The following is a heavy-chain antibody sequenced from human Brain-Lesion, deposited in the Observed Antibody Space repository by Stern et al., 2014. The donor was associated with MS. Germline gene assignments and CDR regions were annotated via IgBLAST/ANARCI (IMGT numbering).Heavy chain of an antibody. D-gene: IGHD4-17*01. CDR3: ARGGAVTTSDYYLDY. Sequence: QVQLVESGGGVLPPRPPPPLPPPPSPFTFSHHAMHWVRPAPATALEWAPLLSYDGSDKNDADSVKGRFTISRDNSRNTLYLQMNSLRVDDTAVYYCARGGAVTTSDYYLDYWGQGILVTVSS. CDR1: PFTFSHHA. V-gene: IGHV3-30*16. J-gene: IGHJ4*02. CDR2: LSYDGSDK.